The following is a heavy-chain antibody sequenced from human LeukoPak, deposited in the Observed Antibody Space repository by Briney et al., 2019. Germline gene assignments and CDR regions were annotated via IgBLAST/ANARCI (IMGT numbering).Heavy chain of an antibody. CDR3: ARGERYYGSGSYHY. CDR2: IYTSGST. V-gene: IGHV4-61*02. CDR1: GGSISSGSYY. Sequence: SETLSLTCTVSGGSISSGSYYWSWIRQPAGKGLEWIGRIYTSGSTNYNPSLKSRVTISVDTSKNQFSLKLSSVTAADTAVYYCARGERYYGSGSYHYWGQGTLVTVSS. D-gene: IGHD3-10*01. J-gene: IGHJ4*02.